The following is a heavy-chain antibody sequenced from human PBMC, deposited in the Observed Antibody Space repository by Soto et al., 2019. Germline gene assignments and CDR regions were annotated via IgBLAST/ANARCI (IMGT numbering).Heavy chain of an antibody. CDR1: GGSFSGYY. D-gene: IGHD2-2*02. CDR3: ARVSIPAAIQDYYYGMDV. V-gene: IGHV4-34*01. CDR2: INHSGST. Sequence: PSETLSLTCAVYGGSFSGYYWSWIRQPPGKGLEWIGEINHSGSTNYNPSLKSRVTISGDTSKNQFSLKLSSVTAADTAVYYCARVSIPAAIQDYYYGMDVWGQGTTVTVSS. J-gene: IGHJ6*02.